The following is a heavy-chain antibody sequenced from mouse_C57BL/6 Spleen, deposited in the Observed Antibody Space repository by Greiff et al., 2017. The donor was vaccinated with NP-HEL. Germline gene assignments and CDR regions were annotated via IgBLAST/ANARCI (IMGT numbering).Heavy chain of an antibody. CDR1: GYTFTSYG. CDR3: ARAWDGNYAWFAY. J-gene: IGHJ3*01. Sequence: QVQLQHSGAELARPGASVKLSCKASGYTFTSYGISWVKQRTGQGLEWIGEIYPRSGNTYYNEKFKGKATLTADKSSSTAYMELRSLTSEDSAVYFCARAWDGNYAWFAYWGQRTLVTVSA. CDR2: IYPRSGNT. D-gene: IGHD2-1*01. V-gene: IGHV1-81*01.